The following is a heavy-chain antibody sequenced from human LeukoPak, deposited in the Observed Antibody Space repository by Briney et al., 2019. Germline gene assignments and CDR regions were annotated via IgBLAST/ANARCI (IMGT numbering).Heavy chain of an antibody. Sequence: ASVKVSCKASGYTFTSYGISWVRQAPGQGLEWMGRISTYNGNTNYAQKLQGRVTMTTDTSTSTAYMELRSLRSDDTALYYCARQSAITMVRGVYEYWGQGTLVTVSS. CDR3: ARQSAITMVRGVYEY. CDR2: ISTYNGNT. V-gene: IGHV1-18*01. CDR1: GYTFTSYG. J-gene: IGHJ4*02. D-gene: IGHD3-10*01.